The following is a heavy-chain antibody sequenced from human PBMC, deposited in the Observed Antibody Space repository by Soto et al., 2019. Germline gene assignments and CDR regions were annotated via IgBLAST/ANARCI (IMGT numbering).Heavy chain of an antibody. CDR2: IKQDGSEK. J-gene: IGHJ3*02. V-gene: IGHV3-7*01. D-gene: IGHD6-6*01. CDR1: GFTFSSYW. Sequence: EVQLVESGGGLVQPGGSLRLSCAASGFTFSSYWMSWVRQAPGKGPEWVANIKQDGSEKYYVDSVKGRFTISRDNAKNSLYLQMNSLRAEDTAVYYCARDSSSSGDAFDIWGQGTMVTVSS. CDR3: ARDSSSSGDAFDI.